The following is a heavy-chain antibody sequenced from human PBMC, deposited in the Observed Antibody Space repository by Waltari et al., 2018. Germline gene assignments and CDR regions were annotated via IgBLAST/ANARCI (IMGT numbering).Heavy chain of an antibody. J-gene: IGHJ6*02. D-gene: IGHD3-10*01. CDR1: GGTFSSYA. V-gene: IGHV1-69*01. CDR2: IIPIFGTA. CDR3: ARVYQGFGEPYYYYGMDV. Sequence: QVQLVQSGAEVKKPGSSVKVSCKAYGGTFSSYAISWVRQAPGQGLEWMGGIIPIFGTANYAQKFQGRVTITADESTSTAYMELSSLRSEDMAVYYCARVYQGFGEPYYYYGMDVWGQGTTVTVSS.